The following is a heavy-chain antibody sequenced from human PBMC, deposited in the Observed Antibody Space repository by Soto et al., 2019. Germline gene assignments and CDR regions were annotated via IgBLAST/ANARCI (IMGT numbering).Heavy chain of an antibody. J-gene: IGHJ4*02. CDR1: GYTFTSYG. Sequence: GASVKVSCKASGYTFTSYGISWVRQAPGQGLEWMGWISAGNGNTKYSQKFQGRVTITRDTSASTAYMELSSLRSEDTAVYYCARDSAYQGPWGQGTLVTVSS. CDR2: ISAGNGNT. D-gene: IGHD2-2*01. V-gene: IGHV1-18*01. CDR3: ARDSAYQGP.